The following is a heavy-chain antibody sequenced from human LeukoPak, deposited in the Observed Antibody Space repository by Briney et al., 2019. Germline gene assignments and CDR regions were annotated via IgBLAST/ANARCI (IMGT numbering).Heavy chain of an antibody. Sequence: SETLSLTCTVSDGSINSFYWTWIRQPPGKGLEWIGYVDHTGSTKFNPSLNGRVSISRDTSKNLFSLRLRSVTAADTAVYFCARGRVSSSTWYSTYYYYFYMDVWGKGTTVTVSS. D-gene: IGHD4-11*01. CDR2: VDHTGST. J-gene: IGHJ6*03. CDR1: DGSINSFY. V-gene: IGHV4-59*01. CDR3: ARGRVSSSTWYSTYYYYFYMDV.